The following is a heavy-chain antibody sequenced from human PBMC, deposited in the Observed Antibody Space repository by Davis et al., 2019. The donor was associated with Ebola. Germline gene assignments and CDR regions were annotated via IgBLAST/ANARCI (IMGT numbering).Heavy chain of an antibody. D-gene: IGHD3-3*01. Sequence: MPGGSLRLSCTVSGGSISSSSYYWGWIRQPPGKGLEWIGSIYYSGSTYYNPSLKSRVTISVDTSKNQFSLKLSSVTAADTAVYYCARPNFGVVVGGWFDPWGQGTLVTVSS. J-gene: IGHJ5*02. V-gene: IGHV4-39*01. CDR2: IYYSGST. CDR1: GGSISSSSYY. CDR3: ARPNFGVVVGGWFDP.